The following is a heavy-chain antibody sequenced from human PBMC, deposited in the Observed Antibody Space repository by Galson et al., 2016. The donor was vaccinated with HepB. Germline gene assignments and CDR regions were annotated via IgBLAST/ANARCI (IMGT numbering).Heavy chain of an antibody. CDR1: GNPFSELS. D-gene: IGHD3-3*02. CDR2: FDPEDGET. CDR3: AAPAFYGSALDH. J-gene: IGHJ4*02. Sequence: SVKVSCKVSGNPFSELSIHWVRQAPGKGPEWLGGFDPEDGETLYPQNFQGRVTMTEDTSTNTAYMELSSLRFEDTAVYYCAAPAFYGSALDHWGQGTLVTVSS. V-gene: IGHV1-24*01.